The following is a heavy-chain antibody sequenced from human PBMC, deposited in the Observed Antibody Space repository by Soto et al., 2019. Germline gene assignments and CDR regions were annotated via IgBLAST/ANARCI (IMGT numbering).Heavy chain of an antibody. D-gene: IGHD3-22*01. CDR3: AREGGSYDSGGYLIRGVFDI. CDR1: GDSISRIDYY. CDR2: IYLRGNT. Sequence: TLSLTCSVSGDSISRIDYYWTWIRQHPEKGLEWIGNIYLRGNTYYSPSLESRLTISVDTSKNQFSLKLTSVTAADTAVYYCAREGGSYDSGGYLIRGVFDIWGQGTTVTVS. J-gene: IGHJ3*02. V-gene: IGHV4-31*03.